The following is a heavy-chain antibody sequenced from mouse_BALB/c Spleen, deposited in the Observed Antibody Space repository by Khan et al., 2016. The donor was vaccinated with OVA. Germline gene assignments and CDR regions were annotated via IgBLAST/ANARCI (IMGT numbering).Heavy chain of an antibody. D-gene: IGHD1-1*01. Sequence: QVQLKQSGADLMKPGASVKISCKVAGYTFSSYWIEWIKQRPGHGLEWIGEILPGSGSTNCNEKFKGKATFTAATSSNTAYMQLSSLTSEDTAVYYLARVNSGNRNYFDYWGQGTTLTVSS. V-gene: IGHV1-9*01. CDR2: ILPGSGST. CDR3: ARVNSGNRNYFDY. J-gene: IGHJ2*01. CDR1: GYTFSSYW.